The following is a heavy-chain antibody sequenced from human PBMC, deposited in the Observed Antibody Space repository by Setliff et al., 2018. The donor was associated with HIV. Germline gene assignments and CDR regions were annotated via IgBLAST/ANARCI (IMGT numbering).Heavy chain of an antibody. CDR3: ARVRLRVPPSIFDY. CDR1: GASFSGYY. J-gene: IGHJ4*02. Sequence: SETLSLTCAVYGASFSGYYWAWIRQSPGTGLEWIGEINHSGITNYNPTLKSRVTISTDTSKNQFSLRLNSVTAADTAVYYCARVRLRVPPSIFDYWGQGALVTVS. V-gene: IGHV4-34*01. CDR2: INHSGIT. D-gene: IGHD2-2*01.